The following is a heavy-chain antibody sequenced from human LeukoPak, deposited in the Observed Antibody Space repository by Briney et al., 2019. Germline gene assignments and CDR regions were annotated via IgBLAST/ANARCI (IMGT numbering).Heavy chain of an antibody. CDR2: ISGRGDTT. J-gene: IGHJ4*02. CDR1: GFTFSIYA. D-gene: IGHD5-24*01. Sequence: GGSLRLSCAASGFTFSIYAMTWVRQAPGKGLEWVSGISGRGDTTNYADSVQGRFTISRDNSKNTLYLQMNGLRAEDTAVYYCAKDPSAGVATTKLDYWGQRTLVTVSS. V-gene: IGHV3-23*01. CDR3: AKDPSAGVATTKLDY.